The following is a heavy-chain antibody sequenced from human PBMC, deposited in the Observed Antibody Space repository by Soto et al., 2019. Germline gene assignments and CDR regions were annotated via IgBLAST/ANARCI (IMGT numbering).Heavy chain of an antibody. CDR2: IRSKAYGGTT. D-gene: IGHD3-16*02. J-gene: IGHJ4*02. CDR3: TRVYYDYIWGSYRYVDY. V-gene: IGHV3-49*03. Sequence: EVQLVESGGGLVQPGRSLRLSCTASGFTFGDYAMSWFRQAPGKGLEWVGFIRSKAYGGTTEYAASVKGRFTISRDDSKSIAYLQMNSLKTEDTAVYYCTRVYYDYIWGSYRYVDYWGQGTLVTVSS. CDR1: GFTFGDYA.